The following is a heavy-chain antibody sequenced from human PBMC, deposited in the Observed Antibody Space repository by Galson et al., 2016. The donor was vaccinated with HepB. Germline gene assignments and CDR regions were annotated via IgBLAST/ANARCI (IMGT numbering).Heavy chain of an antibody. V-gene: IGHV3-30-3*01. D-gene: IGHD6-13*01. CDR1: GFSFSRYA. CDR2: TSYDGTNN. J-gene: IGHJ2*01. Sequence: SLRLSCAASGFSFSRYAMSWVRQAPGKGLEWVAVTSYDGTNNYYADSVKGRFTISRDNAKNTLYLQMNSLRLEDAAVYYCARVPSSSWFSPWYFDLWGRGTLVTVSS. CDR3: ARVPSSSWFSPWYFDL.